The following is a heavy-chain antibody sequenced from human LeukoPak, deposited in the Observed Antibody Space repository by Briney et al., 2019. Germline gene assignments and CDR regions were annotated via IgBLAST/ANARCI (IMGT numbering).Heavy chain of an antibody. Sequence: GGSLKISFKGSGYRFTSYWIGWVRRMPGKGLGWMGIIYPGDSDTRYSPSFQGQVTISADKCISTAYLQWSSLKASDTAMYYCARPGPATTVTDAFDIWGQGTMVTVSS. J-gene: IGHJ3*02. CDR3: ARPGPATTVTDAFDI. CDR1: GYRFTSYW. D-gene: IGHD4-17*01. V-gene: IGHV5-51*01. CDR2: IYPGDSDT.